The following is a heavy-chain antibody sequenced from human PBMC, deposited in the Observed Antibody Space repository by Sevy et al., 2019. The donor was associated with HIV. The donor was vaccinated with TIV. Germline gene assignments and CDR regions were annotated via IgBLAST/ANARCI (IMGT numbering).Heavy chain of an antibody. D-gene: IGHD1-26*01. V-gene: IGHV3-13*01. J-gene: IGHJ3*02. CDR3: ARGTRYSGSYYLGDDAFDI. Sequence: GGSLRLSCAASGFTFSRYDMHWVRQATGKGLEWVSSIGTVGDTYYPGTVKGGFTISRENATKSLYLQMNSLRAGDTAVYYCARGTRYSGSYYLGDDAFDIWGQGTMVTVSS. CDR2: IGTVGDT. CDR1: GFTFSRYD.